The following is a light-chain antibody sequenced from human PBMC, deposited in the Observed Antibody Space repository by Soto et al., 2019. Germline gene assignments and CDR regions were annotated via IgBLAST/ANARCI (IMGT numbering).Light chain of an antibody. V-gene: IGKV3D-15*01. CDR1: HRFSSI. CDR3: QQYNNWPRT. Sequence: EILMTQAPSTLSLYPGERATLSCRSSHRFSSILAWYQQKPGQAPRLLIYGVSTRATGIPARFSGSGSGTEFTLTISSLQSEDFAVYYCQQYNNWPRTFGQGTKVDIK. J-gene: IGKJ1*01. CDR2: GVS.